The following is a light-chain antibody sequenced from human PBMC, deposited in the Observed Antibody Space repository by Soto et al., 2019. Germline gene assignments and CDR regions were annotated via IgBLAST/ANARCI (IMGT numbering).Light chain of an antibody. CDR1: SSDIGGYKH. J-gene: IGLJ2*01. CDR3: AAWDDSLSVV. Sequence: QSALTQPPSASGSPGQSITISCTGTSSDIGGYKHVSWDQQHPGKAPNVLIYEVNKGPSGVPDRFSGSRSDSTASLTVSGLQAEDEADYYCAAWDDSLSVVFGGGTKLTVL. V-gene: IGLV2-8*01. CDR2: EVN.